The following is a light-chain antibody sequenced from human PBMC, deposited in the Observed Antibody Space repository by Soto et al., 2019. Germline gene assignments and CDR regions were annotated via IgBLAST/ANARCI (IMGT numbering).Light chain of an antibody. CDR2: DAS. CDR1: QSVSSY. CDR3: QQRSNWPPVT. V-gene: IGKV3-11*01. Sequence: EIVLTQSPATLSLSPGERATLSCRASQSVSSYLAWYQQKPGQAPRLLIYDASNRATGIPAGFSGSGSGTDFTLTSSSLEPEDFAIYYCQQRSNWPPVTFGGGTKVEIK. J-gene: IGKJ4*01.